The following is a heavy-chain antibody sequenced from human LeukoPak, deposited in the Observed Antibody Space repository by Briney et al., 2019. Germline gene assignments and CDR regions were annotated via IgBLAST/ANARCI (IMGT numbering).Heavy chain of an antibody. Sequence: SETLSLTCAVYGGSFSGYYWSWVRQPPGTGLEWIGEINHSGSTDYYPPLKSRVIISVDTSTNQFSLMLSSVTAADTAVYYCANRYYYDSSGYPKGNHCHFWGQGTLVSVSS. CDR1: GGSFSGYY. CDR2: INHSGST. CDR3: ANRYYYDSSGYPKGNHCHF. V-gene: IGHV4-34*01. J-gene: IGHJ4*02. D-gene: IGHD3-22*01.